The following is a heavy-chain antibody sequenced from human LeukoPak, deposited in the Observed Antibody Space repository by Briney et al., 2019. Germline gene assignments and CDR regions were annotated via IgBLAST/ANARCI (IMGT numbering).Heavy chain of an antibody. D-gene: IGHD3-10*01. V-gene: IGHV3-15*07. J-gene: IGHJ4*02. CDR1: GFTFSSYG. CDR2: IKSKTYGGTT. CDR3: TTNYYGSGSDAFDY. Sequence: GRSLRLSCAASGFTFSSYGMHWVRQAPGKGLEWVGRIKSKTYGGTTDYAAPVKVRFTISRDDSKNTLYLQMNSLKTEDTAVYYCTTNYYGSGSDAFDYWGQGTLVTVSS.